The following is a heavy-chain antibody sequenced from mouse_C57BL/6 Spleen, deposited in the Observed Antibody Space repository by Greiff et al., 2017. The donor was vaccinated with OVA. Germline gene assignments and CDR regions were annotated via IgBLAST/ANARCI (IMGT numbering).Heavy chain of an antibody. CDR2: IYPGDGDT. CDR1: GYAFSSSW. CDR3: ARTLRSDYFDY. J-gene: IGHJ2*01. V-gene: IGHV1-82*01. Sequence: QVQLQQSGPELVKPGASVKLSCKASGYAFSSSWMNWVKQRPGQGLEWIGRIYPGDGDTNYNGKFKGKATLTADKSSSTAYMQLSSLTSEDSAVYFCARTLRSDYFDYWGQGTTLTVSS.